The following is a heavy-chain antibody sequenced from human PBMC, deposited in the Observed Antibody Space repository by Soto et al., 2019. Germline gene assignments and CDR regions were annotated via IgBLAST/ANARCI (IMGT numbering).Heavy chain of an antibody. D-gene: IGHD3-16*01. CDR1: GGSISSYY. CDR3: ARLLSDLGVFDY. CDR2: IYYSGST. V-gene: IGHV4-59*08. Sequence: SETLSLTCTVSGGSISSYYWSWIRQPPGKGLEWIGYIYYSGSTNYNPSLKSRVTISVDTSKNQFSLKLSSVTAADTAVYYCARLLSDLGVFDYWGQGTLVTVSS. J-gene: IGHJ4*02.